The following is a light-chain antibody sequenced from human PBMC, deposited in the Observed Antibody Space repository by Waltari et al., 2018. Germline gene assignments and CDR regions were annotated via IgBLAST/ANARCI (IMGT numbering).Light chain of an antibody. J-gene: IGLJ3*02. V-gene: IGLV1-44*01. CDR3: ASWDGRLNGVV. CDR1: SSNIGLDT. CDR2: TTD. Sequence: QYVLTQPPSAFGTPGQRVTISCSGSSSNIGLDTVNWYQQFPGAAPKLLIHTTDQRPAGVPERFSGSKSGTAASLAISVLQSEDEADYFCASWDGRLNGVVFGGGTKLTVL.